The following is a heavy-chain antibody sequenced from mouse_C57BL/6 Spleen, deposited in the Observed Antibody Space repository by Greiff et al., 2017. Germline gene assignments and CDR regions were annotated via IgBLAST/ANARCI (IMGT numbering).Heavy chain of an antibody. V-gene: IGHV2-2*01. CDR3: ARRPYSNPYYAMDY. CDR2: IWSGGST. Sequence: VKLQESGPGLVQPSQSLSIPCTVSGFSLTSYGVHWVRQSPGKGLEWLGVIWSGGSTDYNAAFISRLSISKDNSKSQVFFKMNSLQADDTAIYYCARRPYSNPYYAMDYWGQGTSVTVSS. J-gene: IGHJ4*01. D-gene: IGHD2-5*01. CDR1: GFSLTSYG.